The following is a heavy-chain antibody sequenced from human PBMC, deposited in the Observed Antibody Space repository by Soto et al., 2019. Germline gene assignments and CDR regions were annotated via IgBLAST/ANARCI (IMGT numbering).Heavy chain of an antibody. CDR2: IIPIFGTA. V-gene: IGHV1-69*12. Sequence: QVQLVQSGAEVKKPGSSVKVSCKASGGTFSTYAISWVRQAPGQGLEWMGGIIPIFGTADYARKFQGRVTITADESTSTAYMELSSLRSEDTAVYYCATHGLPNYYYYGMDVWGQGTTVTVSS. CDR1: GGTFSTYA. D-gene: IGHD5-18*01. CDR3: ATHGLPNYYYYGMDV. J-gene: IGHJ6*02.